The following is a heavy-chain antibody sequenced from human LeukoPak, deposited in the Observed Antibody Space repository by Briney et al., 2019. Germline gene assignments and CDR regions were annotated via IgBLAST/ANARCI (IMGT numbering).Heavy chain of an antibody. CDR1: GFTFSSYG. Sequence: PGGSLRLSCAASGFTFSSYGMHWVRQAPGKGLEWVAVIWYDGSNKYYADSVKGRFTISRDNSKNTLYLQMNSLRAEDTAVYYCARPLSTYGVCYPLDYWGQGTLVTVSS. CDR2: IWYDGSNK. J-gene: IGHJ4*02. D-gene: IGHD2-8*01. V-gene: IGHV3-33*01. CDR3: ARPLSTYGVCYPLDY.